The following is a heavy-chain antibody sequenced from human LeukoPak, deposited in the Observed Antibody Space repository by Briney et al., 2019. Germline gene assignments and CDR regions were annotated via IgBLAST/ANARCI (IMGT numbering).Heavy chain of an antibody. J-gene: IGHJ3*01. CDR2: IWYDGSNK. CDR1: GFTFSSYG. D-gene: IGHD5-18*01. Sequence: AGGSLRLSCAASGFTFSSYGMHWVRQAPGKGLEWVAVIWYDGSNKYYADSVKGRFTISRDNSKNTLYLQMNSLRAEDTAVYYCARGAHTAGLSPWGQGTMDTVSS. CDR3: ARGAHTAGLSP. V-gene: IGHV3-33*01.